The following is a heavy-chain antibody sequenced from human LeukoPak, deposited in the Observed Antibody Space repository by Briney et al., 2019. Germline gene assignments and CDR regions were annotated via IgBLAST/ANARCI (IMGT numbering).Heavy chain of an antibody. CDR2: ITNSGDKA. J-gene: IGHJ4*02. Sequence: GGSLRLSCAASGFNFIIYAMVWVRQAPGKGPEWVSSITNSGDKAYYADSVKGRFTISRDNPQNTLYLQMNSLRAEDTALYYCAKAGYSFGLDSWGQGTLVTVSS. D-gene: IGHD5-18*01. CDR1: GFNFIIYA. V-gene: IGHV3-23*01. CDR3: AKAGYSFGLDS.